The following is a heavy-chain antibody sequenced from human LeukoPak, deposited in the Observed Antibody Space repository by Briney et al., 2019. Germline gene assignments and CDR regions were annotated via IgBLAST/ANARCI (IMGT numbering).Heavy chain of an antibody. J-gene: IGHJ4*02. Sequence: GESLKISCKGSGYSFTTYWISWVRQMPGKGLEWMGRIDPSDSYNRYSPSFQGHVTISADKSITTAYLQWSSLRASDTAMYYCARTDSAYEYLDYWGQGTLVTVSS. D-gene: IGHD5-12*01. V-gene: IGHV5-10-1*01. CDR2: IDPSDSYN. CDR3: ARTDSAYEYLDY. CDR1: GYSFTTYW.